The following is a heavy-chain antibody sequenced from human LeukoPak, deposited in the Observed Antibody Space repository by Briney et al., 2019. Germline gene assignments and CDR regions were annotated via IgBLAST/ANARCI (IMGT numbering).Heavy chain of an antibody. V-gene: IGHV1-8*01. CDR3: ARGPPEHPQGY. J-gene: IGHJ4*02. CDR2: LNPNSGNT. Sequence: AASVKVSCKGSGYTFTSYDINWVRQATGQGLEWMGGLNPNSGNTGYAHKFQGRISMTRDTSISTAYMELSSLRSEDTAVCYCARGPPEHPQGYWGQGTLVTVSS. CDR1: GYTFTSYD. D-gene: IGHD1-14*01.